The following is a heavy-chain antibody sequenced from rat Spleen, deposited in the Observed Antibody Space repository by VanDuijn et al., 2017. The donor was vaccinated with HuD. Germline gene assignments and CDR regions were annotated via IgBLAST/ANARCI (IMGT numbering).Heavy chain of an antibody. CDR2: INNDGDTT. Sequence: EVQLVESNGGLVQPGRPLKLSCTTSGFTFSDCYMAWVRQAPTKGLEWVATINNDGDTTYYRDSVKGRFTISRDNGKNTLYLEMDSLRSEDTATYYCTRMRHYFDYWGQGVMVTVSS. CDR3: TRMRHYFDY. J-gene: IGHJ2*01. V-gene: IGHV5-29*01. CDR1: GFTFSDCY.